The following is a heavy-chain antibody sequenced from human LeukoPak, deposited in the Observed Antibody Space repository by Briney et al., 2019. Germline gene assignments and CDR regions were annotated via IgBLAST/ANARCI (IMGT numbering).Heavy chain of an antibody. CDR2: ISYDGSNK. CDR3: VKDGGSGWYNGLDV. J-gene: IGHJ6*02. D-gene: IGHD6-19*01. CDR1: GFTFSSYG. Sequence: GRSLRLSCAASGFTFSSYGMHWVRQAPGKGLEWVAVISYDGSNKYYTDSVKGRFIISRDNSKNTLFLQMNSLRAEDTAVYYSVKDGGSGWYNGLDVWGQGTTVTVSS. V-gene: IGHV3-30*18.